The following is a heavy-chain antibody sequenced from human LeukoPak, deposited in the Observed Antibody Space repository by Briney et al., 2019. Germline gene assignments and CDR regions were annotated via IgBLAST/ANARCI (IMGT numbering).Heavy chain of an antibody. D-gene: IGHD1-26*01. Sequence: GSLRLSCAASGFTFSDHYMDWVRQAPGKGLEWVCRIRNKANSYTTEYAASVKGRFTISRDDSENSLYLQMNSLKTEDTAAYHCARPRMESYTGSYYWGQGTLVTVSS. CDR2: IRNKANSYTT. CDR1: GFTFSDHY. J-gene: IGHJ4*02. V-gene: IGHV3-72*01. CDR3: ARPRMESYTGSYY.